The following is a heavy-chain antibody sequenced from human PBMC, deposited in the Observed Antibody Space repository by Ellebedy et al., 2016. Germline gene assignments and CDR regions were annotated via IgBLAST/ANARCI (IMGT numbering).Heavy chain of an antibody. J-gene: IGHJ4*02. V-gene: IGHV3-23*01. D-gene: IGHD3-10*01. CDR3: ARAQNTMVRGVIEGYFDY. CDR2: INDGGVNA. Sequence: GGSLRLSCAASGFTFSSYAMNWVRQAPGKGLEWVSGINDGGVNAYYADSVKGRFTISRDNSKNTLYLQMNSLRAEDTAVYYCARAQNTMVRGVIEGYFDYWGQGTLVTVSS. CDR1: GFTFSSYA.